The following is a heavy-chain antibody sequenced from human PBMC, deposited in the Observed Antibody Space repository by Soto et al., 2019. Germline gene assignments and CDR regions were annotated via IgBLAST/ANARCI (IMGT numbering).Heavy chain of an antibody. Sequence: SQTLSLTCVISGDSVSSNSAAWNWIRQSPSRGLEWLGRTYYRSKWYNDYAVSVKSRITINPDTSKNQFSLQLNSVTPKDTAVYYCARIAAAGNYYYYGMDVWGQGTTVTVSS. CDR1: GDSVSSNSAA. D-gene: IGHD6-13*01. J-gene: IGHJ6*02. V-gene: IGHV6-1*01. CDR3: ARIAAAGNYYYYGMDV. CDR2: TYYRSKWYN.